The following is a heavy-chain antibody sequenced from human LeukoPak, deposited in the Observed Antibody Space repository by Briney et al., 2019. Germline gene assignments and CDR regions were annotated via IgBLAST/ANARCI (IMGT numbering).Heavy chain of an antibody. CDR2: MNPNSGNT. CDR1: GYTFTSYD. Sequence: GASVKVSCKASGYTFTSYDINWVRQATGQGLEWMGWMNPNSGNTGYAQKIQGRVTMTRNTSISTAYMELSSLRSEDTAVYYCARASSSWRFDIWGQGTMVTVSS. V-gene: IGHV1-8*01. CDR3: ARASSSWRFDI. D-gene: IGHD6-13*01. J-gene: IGHJ3*02.